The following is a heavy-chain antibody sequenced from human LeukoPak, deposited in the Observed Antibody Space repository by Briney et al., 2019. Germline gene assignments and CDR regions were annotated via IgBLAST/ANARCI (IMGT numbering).Heavy chain of an antibody. Sequence: GESLKISCKGSGNSFTSYWIGWVRQMPGKGLEWMGIIYPGDSNTRYSPSFQGQVTISADKSISTAYLQWSSLKASDTAMYYCARQGTMIVVEGAFDIWGQGTMVTVSS. J-gene: IGHJ3*02. V-gene: IGHV5-51*01. D-gene: IGHD3-22*01. CDR2: IYPGDSNT. CDR3: ARQGTMIVVEGAFDI. CDR1: GNSFTSYW.